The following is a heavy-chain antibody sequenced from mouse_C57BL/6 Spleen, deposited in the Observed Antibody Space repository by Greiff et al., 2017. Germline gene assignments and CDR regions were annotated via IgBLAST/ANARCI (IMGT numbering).Heavy chain of an antibody. D-gene: IGHD1-1*01. CDR3: ARARYYGSSYAMDY. Sequence: EVKVVESEGGLVQPGSSMKLSCTASGFTFSDYYMAWVRQVPEKGLEWVANINYDGSSTYYLDSLKSRFIISRDNAKNILYLQMSSLKSEDTATYYCARARYYGSSYAMDYWGQGTSVTVSS. CDR2: INYDGSST. J-gene: IGHJ4*01. CDR1: GFTFSDYY. V-gene: IGHV5-16*01.